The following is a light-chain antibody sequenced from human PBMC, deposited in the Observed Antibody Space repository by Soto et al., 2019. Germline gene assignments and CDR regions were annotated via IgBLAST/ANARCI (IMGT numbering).Light chain of an antibody. CDR3: QQYGSSRYT. CDR2: GAF. J-gene: IGKJ2*01. CDR1: QSIISSY. Sequence: ETVLTQSPGTLSLSPGERATLSCRASQSIISSYLAWYQQKPGQAPRLVIYGAFNRATGIPDRFSGSGSGTDFTLTISRLEPEDFVVYYCQQYGSSRYTFGQGTKLEIK. V-gene: IGKV3-20*01.